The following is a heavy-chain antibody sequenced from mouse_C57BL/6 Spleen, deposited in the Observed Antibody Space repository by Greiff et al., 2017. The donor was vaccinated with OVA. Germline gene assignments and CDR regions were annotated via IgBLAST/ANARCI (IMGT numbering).Heavy chain of an antibody. D-gene: IGHD2-5*01. CDR2: ISGGGGNT. V-gene: IGHV5-9*01. Sequence: EVKLMESGGGLVKPGGSPKLSCAASGFTFSSYTMSWVRQTPEKRLEWVATISGGGGNTYYPDSVKGRFTISRDNAKNTLYLQMSSLRSEDTALYYCARQGYSNYFDYWGQGTTLTVSS. CDR3: ARQGYSNYFDY. CDR1: GFTFSSYT. J-gene: IGHJ2*01.